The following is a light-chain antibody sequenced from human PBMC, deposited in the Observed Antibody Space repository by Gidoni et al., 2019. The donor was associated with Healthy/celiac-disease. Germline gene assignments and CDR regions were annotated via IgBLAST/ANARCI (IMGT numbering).Light chain of an antibody. J-gene: IGKJ1*01. Sequence: DIQMTQSTSTLSASVGDRVTITCRASQSISSWLVWYQQKPGKAPKLLIYKASSLESGVPSRFSGSGSGTEFTLTISSRQPDDFATYYCQQYNSYSPWTFGQGTKVEIK. CDR3: QQYNSYSPWT. CDR2: KAS. V-gene: IGKV1-5*03. CDR1: QSISSW.